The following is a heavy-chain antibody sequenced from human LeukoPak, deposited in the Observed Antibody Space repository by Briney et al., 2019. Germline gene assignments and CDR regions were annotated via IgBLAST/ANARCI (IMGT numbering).Heavy chain of an antibody. D-gene: IGHD3-9*01. Sequence: SETLSLTCAVSIYSISSTNWWGWIRQPPGKGLEWIGNIYYSGTTYYNPSLKSRVTIFGDTSKNQFFLKLSSVTAADTAVYYCARARYVNSFYAFDIWGQGTLVTVSS. CDR1: IYSISSTNW. CDR2: IYYSGTT. J-gene: IGHJ3*02. CDR3: ARARYVNSFYAFDI. V-gene: IGHV4-28*03.